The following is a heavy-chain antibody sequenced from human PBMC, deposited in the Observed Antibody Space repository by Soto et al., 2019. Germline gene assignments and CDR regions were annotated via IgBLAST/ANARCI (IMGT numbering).Heavy chain of an antibody. CDR3: ARGASSSSLVDV. V-gene: IGHV4-34*01. CDR1: GGSFSGYY. CDR2: INHSGST. J-gene: IGHJ6*04. D-gene: IGHD6-13*01. Sequence: QVQLQQWGAGLLKPSETLSLTCAFYGGSFSGYYWSWIRQPPGKGLEWIGEINHSGSTNYNPSLKSRVTISVDTSKNQFSLKLSSVTAADTAVYYCARGASSSSLVDVWGKGTTVTVSS.